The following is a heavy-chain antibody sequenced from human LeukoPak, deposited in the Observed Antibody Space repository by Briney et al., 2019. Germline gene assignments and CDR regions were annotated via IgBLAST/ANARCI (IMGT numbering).Heavy chain of an antibody. CDR1: GYTFTSCG. V-gene: IGHV1-18*01. D-gene: IGHD3-3*01. J-gene: IGHJ4*02. CDR3: ARWRAKSFDY. Sequence: ASVKVSCKASGYTFTSCGISWVGQAPGQGGGGVGGISAYNGKTNYAQKFQGRVTMTTDTSTSTAYMELSSLRSDDTAVFYCARWRAKSFDYWGQGTLVTVSS. CDR2: ISAYNGKT.